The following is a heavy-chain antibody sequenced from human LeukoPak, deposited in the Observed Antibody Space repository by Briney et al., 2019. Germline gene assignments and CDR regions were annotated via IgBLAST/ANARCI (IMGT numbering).Heavy chain of an antibody. CDR1: GLRFSDYY. CDR2: ISSGGDIM. J-gene: IGHJ1*01. D-gene: IGHD2/OR15-2a*01. Sequence: PGGSLRLSCAASGLRFSDYYVSWIRQAPGKGLQWVSYISSGGDIMHYADSVKGRFTSSRDNAKNSGYLEMNSLGTEDTAVYYCATNLIGAGEYFQQWGQGTLVTVSS. V-gene: IGHV3-11*01. CDR3: ATNLIGAGEYFQQ.